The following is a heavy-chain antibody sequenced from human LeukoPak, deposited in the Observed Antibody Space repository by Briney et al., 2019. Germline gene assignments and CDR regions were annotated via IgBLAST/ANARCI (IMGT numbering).Heavy chain of an antibody. CDR2: MNPNSGNT. CDR1: GYTFTSYD. D-gene: IGHD3-10*01. V-gene: IGHV1-8*01. J-gene: IGHJ4*02. CDR3: ARGHPKRRVWFGELLSYYFDY. Sequence: GASVKVSCKASGYTFTSYDINWVRQATGQGLEWMGWMNPNSGNTGYAQKFQGRVTMTRNTSISTAYMELSSLRSEDTAVYYCARGHPKRRVWFGELLSYYFDYWGQGTMVTVSS.